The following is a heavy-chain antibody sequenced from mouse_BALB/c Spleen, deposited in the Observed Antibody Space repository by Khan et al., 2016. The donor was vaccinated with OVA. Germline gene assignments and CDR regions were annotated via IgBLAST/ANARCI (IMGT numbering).Heavy chain of an antibody. CDR1: GYTFTSYT. CDR2: INPSNGYT. CDR3: VRDGTYHRNDGWFAY. Sequence: QIQLVQSGAELARPGASVKMSCKASGYTFTSYTIHWIKLRPGQGLEWIGYINPSNGYTNYDQKFKDKATLTADKSSTTAYMQLSSLTSDDSAVYTCVRDGTYHRNDGWFAYWGQGTLVTVSA. D-gene: IGHD2-14*01. V-gene: IGHV1-4*01. J-gene: IGHJ3*01.